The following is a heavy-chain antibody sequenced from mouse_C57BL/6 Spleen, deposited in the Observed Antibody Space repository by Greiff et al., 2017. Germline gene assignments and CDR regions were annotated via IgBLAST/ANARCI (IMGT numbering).Heavy chain of an antibody. D-gene: IGHD1-1*01. J-gene: IGHJ4*01. CDR2: ISYDGSN. Sequence: EVQLQESGPGLVKPSQSLSLTCSVTGYSITSGYYWNWIRQFPGNKLEWMGYISYDGSNNYNPSLKNRISITRDTSKNQFFLKLNSVTTEDTATYYCARGGTTVPHYYAMDYWGQGTSVTVSS. CDR1: GYSITSGYY. V-gene: IGHV3-6*01. CDR3: ARGGTTVPHYYAMDY.